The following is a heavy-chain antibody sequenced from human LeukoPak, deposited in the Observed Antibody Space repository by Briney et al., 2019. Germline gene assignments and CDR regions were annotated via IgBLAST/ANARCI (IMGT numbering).Heavy chain of an antibody. CDR3: ATSMEYQLLLDY. D-gene: IGHD2-2*01. J-gene: IGHJ4*02. CDR1: GYTLTELS. Sequence: ASVKVSCKVSGYTLTELSMHWVRQAPGKGLEWMGGFDPEDGETIYAQKFQGRVTMTEDTSTDTAYMELSSLRSEDTAVYYFATSMEYQLLLDYWGQGTLVTVSS. V-gene: IGHV1-24*01. CDR2: FDPEDGET.